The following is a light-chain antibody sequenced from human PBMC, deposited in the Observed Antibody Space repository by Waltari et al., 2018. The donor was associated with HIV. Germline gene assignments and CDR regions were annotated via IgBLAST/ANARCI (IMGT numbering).Light chain of an antibody. Sequence: QSALTQPASASGSPGQSITISCTGTSNDIGRYEYVSCYHHHPGKAPKLIIYNVNRRPTGVSDRFSGSKSGNTASLTISGLQPEDEADYYCGAYTGSGNLGLFGGGTKLTVL. CDR3: GAYTGSGNLGL. CDR2: NVN. J-gene: IGLJ2*01. CDR1: SNDIGRYEY. V-gene: IGLV2-14*03.